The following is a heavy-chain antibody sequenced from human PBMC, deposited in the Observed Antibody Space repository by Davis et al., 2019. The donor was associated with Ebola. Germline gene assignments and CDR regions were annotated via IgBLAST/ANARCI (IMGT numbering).Heavy chain of an antibody. J-gene: IGHJ3*02. Sequence: PGGSLRLSCAVSGGSFSGYYWSWIRQPPGKGLEWIGEINHSGSTNYNPSLKSRVTISVDTSKNQFSLKLSSVTAADTAVYYCARQSKAVAGTRNAFDIWGQGTMVTVSS. D-gene: IGHD6-19*01. CDR2: INHSGST. CDR3: ARQSKAVAGTRNAFDI. V-gene: IGHV4-34*01. CDR1: GGSFSGYY.